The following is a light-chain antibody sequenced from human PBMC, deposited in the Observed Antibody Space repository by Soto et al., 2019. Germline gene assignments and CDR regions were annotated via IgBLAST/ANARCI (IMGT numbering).Light chain of an antibody. Sequence: QSVLTQPPSVSGAPGQRVTISCTGSSSNIGAGYDVHWYLHLPGTAPKLLIYGNNNRPSGVPDRFSGSKSGTSASLAISGLQTEDEADYYCVAWDDSLNGVLFGGGTKLTVL. CDR1: SSNIGAGYD. CDR3: VAWDDSLNGVL. V-gene: IGLV1-40*01. CDR2: GNN. J-gene: IGLJ2*01.